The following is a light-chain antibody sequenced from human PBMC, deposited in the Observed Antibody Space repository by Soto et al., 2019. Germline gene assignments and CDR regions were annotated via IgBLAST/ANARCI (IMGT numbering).Light chain of an antibody. J-gene: IGKJ4*02. CDR2: GAS. CDR1: QSVGSS. CDR3: QRSGDSPQR. V-gene: IGKV3-20*01. Sequence: YRGRIDNVSCRASQSVGSSLSWYQQKPGQAPRLLFYGASNRATAIPDRFSGSGFGTDFALTLTTLEPGGLAVQYCQRSGDSPQRLGAGTKVDIK.